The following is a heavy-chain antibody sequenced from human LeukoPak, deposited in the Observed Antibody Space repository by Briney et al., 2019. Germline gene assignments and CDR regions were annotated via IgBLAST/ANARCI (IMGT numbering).Heavy chain of an antibody. CDR3: ARNIAAAGAELFDY. CDR1: GYTFTSFG. D-gene: IGHD6-13*01. CDR2: ISPYNGNT. J-gene: IGHJ4*02. V-gene: IGHV1-18*01. Sequence: ASVKVSCKASGYTFTSFGITWVRQAPGQGLEWMGWISPYNGNTNYVQKLQGRVTMTTDTSTSTAYMELRSLRSDDTAVYYCARNIAAAGAELFDYWGQGTLVTVSS.